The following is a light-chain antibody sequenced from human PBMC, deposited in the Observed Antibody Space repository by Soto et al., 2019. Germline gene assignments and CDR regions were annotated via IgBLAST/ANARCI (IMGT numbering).Light chain of an antibody. J-gene: IGLJ2*01. V-gene: IGLV2-14*01. CDR2: DVS. Sequence: QSALTQPASVSGSPGQSITISCTGTSSDVGSYNYVSWYQQNPGKAPKLIIHDVSNRPSGVSNRFSGSKSGNTASLTISGLQAEEEANYYCSSYTSTNTLIFGGGTKVTVL. CDR1: SSDVGSYNY. CDR3: SSYTSTNTLI.